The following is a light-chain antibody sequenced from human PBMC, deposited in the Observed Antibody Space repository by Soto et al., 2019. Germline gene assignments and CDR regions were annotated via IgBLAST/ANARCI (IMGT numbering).Light chain of an antibody. CDR2: DAS. V-gene: IGKV3-11*01. CDR3: QQRSSWPLT. Sequence: EIVLTQPPATLSLSPGERATLSCRASQSVSSYLAWYQQKPGQAPRLLIYDASNRATGIPARFSGSGSGTDFTLTISSLEPEDFAVYYCQQRSSWPLTLGGGTKVDIK. J-gene: IGKJ4*01. CDR1: QSVSSY.